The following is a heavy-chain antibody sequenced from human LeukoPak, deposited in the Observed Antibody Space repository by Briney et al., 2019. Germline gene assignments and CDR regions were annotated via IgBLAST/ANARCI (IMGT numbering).Heavy chain of an antibody. J-gene: IGHJ4*02. Sequence: GGSLRLSCAASGFTFNIYEMNWVRQAPGKGLEWISYIGNSGSAMSYADSVKGRFTISRDNTKNSLYLQMNSLRTEDTAVYYCARIARHLAAANDYWGQGTVVTVSS. V-gene: IGHV3-48*03. D-gene: IGHD6-13*01. CDR1: GFTFNIYE. CDR3: ARIARHLAAANDY. CDR2: IGNSGSAM.